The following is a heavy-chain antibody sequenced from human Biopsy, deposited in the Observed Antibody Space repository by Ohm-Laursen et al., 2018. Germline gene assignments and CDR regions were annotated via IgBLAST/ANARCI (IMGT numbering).Heavy chain of an antibody. Sequence: GTLSLTCTVSGGSISSGFYYWSWIRQPPGKGLEWIGHVYYSGSTNYNPSLKSRVTISVDTSKNQFSLRLNSVTAADTAVYYCARATNSTGWPYYYFYGMDVWGQGTTVTVSS. CDR2: VYYSGST. J-gene: IGHJ6*02. CDR3: ARATNSTGWPYYYFYGMDV. CDR1: GGSISSGFYY. V-gene: IGHV4-61*01. D-gene: IGHD2/OR15-2a*01.